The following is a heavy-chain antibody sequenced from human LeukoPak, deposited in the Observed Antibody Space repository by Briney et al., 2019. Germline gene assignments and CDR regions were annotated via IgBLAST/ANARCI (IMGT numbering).Heavy chain of an antibody. CDR2: IYYSGST. CDR1: GGSISSGGYY. D-gene: IGHD3-10*01. V-gene: IGHV4-31*03. Sequence: SSETLSLTCTVSGGSISSGGYYWSWIRQHPGKGLEWIGYIYYSGSTYYNPSLKSRVTISVDTSKNQFSLKLSSVTAADTAVYYCADTYGSIYMDVWGKGTTVTVSS. J-gene: IGHJ6*03. CDR3: ADTYGSIYMDV.